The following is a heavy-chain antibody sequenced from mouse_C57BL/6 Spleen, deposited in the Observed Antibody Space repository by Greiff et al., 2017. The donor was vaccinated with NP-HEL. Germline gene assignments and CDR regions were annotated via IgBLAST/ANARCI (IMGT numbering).Heavy chain of an antibody. Sequence: VQLQESGAELVRPGASVTLSCKASGYTFTDYEMHWVKQTPVHGLEWIGAIDPETGGTAYKQKFKGKAILTADTSSSTAYMELRSLTSEDSAVYYCTRRDDSYAMHYWGQGTSVTVSS. V-gene: IGHV1-15*01. CDR3: TRRDDSYAMHY. CDR1: GYTFTDYE. CDR2: IDPETGGT. J-gene: IGHJ4*01.